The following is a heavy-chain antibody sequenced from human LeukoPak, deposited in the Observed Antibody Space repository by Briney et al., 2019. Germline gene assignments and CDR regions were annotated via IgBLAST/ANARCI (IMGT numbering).Heavy chain of an antibody. V-gene: IGHV3-48*01. J-gene: IGHJ3*02. CDR3: AKDFHRLGEFDAFDI. Sequence: GGSLRLSCVVSGFTFSPYSMNWVRQAPGKGLEWVAYISGRTSTIYYADSVYGRFTISRDNAKNSLYLQMNSLRAEDTALYYCAKDFHRLGEFDAFDIWGQGTMVTVSS. D-gene: IGHD3-16*01. CDR2: ISGRTSTI. CDR1: GFTFSPYS.